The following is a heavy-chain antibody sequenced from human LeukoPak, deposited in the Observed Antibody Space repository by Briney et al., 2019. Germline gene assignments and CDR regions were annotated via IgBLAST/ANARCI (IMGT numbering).Heavy chain of an antibody. V-gene: IGHV3-23*01. CDR3: AKRGIVIRAVIIIGFHKEAYYFDY. D-gene: IGHD3-10*01. CDR1: GTTLSNYG. CDR2: ISERGGST. J-gene: IGHJ4*02. Sequence: GGSLRLSCVVSGTTLSNYGMSWVRQAPGKGLEWVSGISERGGSTNYADSVKGRFIISRDTSKNTVYLQMNSLRVEDTAVYFCAKRGIVIRAVIIIGFHKEAYYFDYWGQGILVTVSS.